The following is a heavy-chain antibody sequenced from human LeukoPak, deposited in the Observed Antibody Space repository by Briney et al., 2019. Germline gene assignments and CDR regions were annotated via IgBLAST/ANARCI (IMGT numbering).Heavy chain of an antibody. Sequence: PGGSLRLSCEASGFSFNNYAMTWVRQAPGRGLEWVSGITGSGGSTYYSVKGRFTISRDNSKNTLYLQVSNLRAEDTAVYYCAKAGEYCPDGSCYSENYYFDYWGQGTLVTVSS. D-gene: IGHD2-15*01. J-gene: IGHJ4*02. CDR1: GFSFNNYA. V-gene: IGHV3-23*01. CDR2: ITGSGGST. CDR3: AKAGEYCPDGSCYSENYYFDY.